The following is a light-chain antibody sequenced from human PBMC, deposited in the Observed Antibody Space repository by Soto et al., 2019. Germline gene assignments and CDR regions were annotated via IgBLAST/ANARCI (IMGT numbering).Light chain of an antibody. V-gene: IGLV2-11*01. CDR1: SSDVGGYEY. CDR2: DVN. Sequence: QCAPTQPRSVSGSPGQSVIISCTGTSSDVGGYEYVSWFQQSPDKAPKLIIYDVNNRPSGVPDRFSGSKSGNTASLTISGLQAEDEADYYCCSYAGTYTPVVFGGGTKLTVL. J-gene: IGLJ2*01. CDR3: CSYAGTYTPVV.